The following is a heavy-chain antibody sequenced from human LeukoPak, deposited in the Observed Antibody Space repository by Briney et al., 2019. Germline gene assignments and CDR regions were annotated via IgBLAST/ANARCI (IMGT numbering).Heavy chain of an antibody. CDR3: AREGMITFGGVIVPSAPDALDM. CDR1: GFTFSTYE. Sequence: GGSLRLSCAASGFTFSTYELNWVRQAPGKGLEWVSYIGISGTPIYYADSAKGRFTVSRDNAKNSLYLQMNSLRAEDTAVYYCAREGMITFGGVIVPSAPDALDMWGQGTVVTVSS. D-gene: IGHD3-16*02. CDR2: IGISGTPI. J-gene: IGHJ3*02. V-gene: IGHV3-48*03.